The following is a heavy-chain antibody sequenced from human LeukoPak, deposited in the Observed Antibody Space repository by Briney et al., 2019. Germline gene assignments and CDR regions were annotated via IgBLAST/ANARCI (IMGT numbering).Heavy chain of an antibody. CDR2: IYHSGST. D-gene: IGHD3-10*01. CDR1: GGSISSGGYS. J-gene: IGHJ4*02. Sequence: SETLSLTCAVSGGSISSGGYSWSWIRQPPGKGLEWIGYIYHSGSTYYNPSLKSRVTISVDRSKNPFSLKLSSVTAADTAVYYCAREVGQFYYGSGSYLGYFDYWGQGTLVTVSS. V-gene: IGHV4-30-2*01. CDR3: AREVGQFYYGSGSYLGYFDY.